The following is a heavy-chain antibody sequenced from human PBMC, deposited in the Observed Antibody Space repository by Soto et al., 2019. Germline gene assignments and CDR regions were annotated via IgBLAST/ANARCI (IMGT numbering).Heavy chain of an antibody. J-gene: IGHJ4*02. Sequence: EVQLMESGGGLVQPGGSLRLSCAGSGFTFGADWMSWFRQAPGNGLEWVANINRAGDDRYYVDSVKGRLTISRDNARNSLYRQMNSLRAEDTAVYYCTRDLDTRGSAPISEFWGQGTLVTVSS. V-gene: IGHV3-7*03. CDR1: GFTFGADW. D-gene: IGHD3-22*01. CDR3: TRDLDTRGSAPISEF. CDR2: INRAGDDR.